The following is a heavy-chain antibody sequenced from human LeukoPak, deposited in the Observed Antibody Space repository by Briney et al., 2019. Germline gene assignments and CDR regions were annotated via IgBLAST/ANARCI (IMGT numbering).Heavy chain of an antibody. CDR2: IYHTGST. D-gene: IGHD6-13*01. V-gene: IGHV4-38-2*02. J-gene: IGHJ3*02. CDR1: GYSISSGYF. Sequence: ASETLSLTCTVSGYSISSGYFWGWIRQPPGKGLEWIGGIYHTGSTYYNPSLKSRVTISVDTSKNQFSLKLSSVTAADTAVYYCARDPQGGQLVRDAFDIWGQGTMVTVSS. CDR3: ARDPQGGQLVRDAFDI.